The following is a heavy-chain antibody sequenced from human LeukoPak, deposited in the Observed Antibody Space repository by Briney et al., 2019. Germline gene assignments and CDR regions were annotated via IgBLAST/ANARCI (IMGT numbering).Heavy chain of an antibody. Sequence: GGSLRLSCAASGFTFSSYGMHWVRQAPGKWLEWVAFIRYDGSNKYYADSVKGRFTISRDNSKNTLYLQMNSLRAEDTAVYYCAKDRVATSYYYYMDVWGKGTTVTISS. D-gene: IGHD5-24*01. V-gene: IGHV3-30*02. J-gene: IGHJ6*03. CDR1: GFTFSSYG. CDR2: IRYDGSNK. CDR3: AKDRVATSYYYYMDV.